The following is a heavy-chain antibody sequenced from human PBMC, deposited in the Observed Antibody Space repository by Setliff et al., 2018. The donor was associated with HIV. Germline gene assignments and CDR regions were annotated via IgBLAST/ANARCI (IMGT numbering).Heavy chain of an antibody. D-gene: IGHD3-10*01. CDR2: VYYSGST. CDR1: GGSISSSSYF. V-gene: IGHV4-39*07. J-gene: IGHJ3*02. Sequence: PSETLSLTCSVSGGSISSSSYFWGWIRQPPGKGLEWIATVYYSGSTYDNPSLKSRVTISIDTSENQFSLKVTSVTAADTAVYYCARVPRITTLRNAFDIWGQGTMVTVSS. CDR3: ARVPRITTLRNAFDI.